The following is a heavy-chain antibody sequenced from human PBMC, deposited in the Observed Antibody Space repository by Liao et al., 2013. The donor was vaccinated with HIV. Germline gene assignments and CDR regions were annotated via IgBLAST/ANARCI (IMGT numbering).Heavy chain of an antibody. J-gene: IGHJ4*02. CDR1: GGSIGSADYY. D-gene: IGHD4-11*01. CDR3: ARESKNGDYYFDH. V-gene: IGHV4-30-4*08. CDR2: VYYSGST. Sequence: QVQLRESGPRLEKSSQTVSLTCTVSGGSIGSADYYWSWIRQPPGKGLEWIGYVYYSGSTYYNPALKGRVSISVDTSKNQFSLRLNSVTAADTAVYYCARESKNGDYYFDHWGQGTLISVSS.